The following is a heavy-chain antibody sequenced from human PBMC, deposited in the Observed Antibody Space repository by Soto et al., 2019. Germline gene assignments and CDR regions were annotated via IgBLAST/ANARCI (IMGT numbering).Heavy chain of an antibody. V-gene: IGHV4-4*07. CDR3: ARDLSGTGLDI. Sequence: QMQLHESGPGLVKPSEPLSLTCNVSGDSIGRFYWSWIRQSAEKGLEWIGRVYSTGGTAYNPALKGRVTISLDRSNNHVSLEMNSVTAADTAVYFCARDLSGTGLDIWGRGTRVTVSS. D-gene: IGHD1-26*01. J-gene: IGHJ6*02. CDR2: VYSTGGT. CDR1: GDSIGRFY.